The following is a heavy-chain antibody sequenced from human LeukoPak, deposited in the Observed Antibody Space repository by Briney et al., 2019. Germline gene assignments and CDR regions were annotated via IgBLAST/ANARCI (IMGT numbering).Heavy chain of an antibody. Sequence: ASVKVSCKASGYTFTSYDINWVRQATGQGLEWMGWMNPNSGNTGYAQKFQGRVTMTRNTSISTAYMELSSLRSEDTAVYYCATGLQYGLWGVPYFYYMHAWGKGTTVVVSS. V-gene: IGHV1-8*01. CDR2: MNPNSGNT. CDR1: GYTFTSYD. D-gene: IGHD3-10*01. CDR3: ATGLQYGLWGVPYFYYMHA. J-gene: IGHJ6*03.